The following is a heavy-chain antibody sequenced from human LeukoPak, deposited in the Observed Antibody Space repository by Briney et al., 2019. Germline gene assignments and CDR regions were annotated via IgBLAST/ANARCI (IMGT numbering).Heavy chain of an antibody. J-gene: IGHJ4*02. CDR1: GFTFDDYN. CDR2: IHWDGGRT. V-gene: IGHV3-43*01. CDR3: ARNRREELLFDY. Sequence: GGSLRLSCAASGFTFDDYNMHWVRQGSGKGLEWVSLIHWDGGRTFCADSLEGRFTISRDNSKNTLYLQMNSLRAEDTAVYYCARNRREELLFDYWGQGTLVTVSS. D-gene: IGHD1-26*01.